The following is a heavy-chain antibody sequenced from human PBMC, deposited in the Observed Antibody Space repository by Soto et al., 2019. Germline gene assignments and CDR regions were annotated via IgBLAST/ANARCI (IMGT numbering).Heavy chain of an antibody. J-gene: IGHJ5*02. CDR1: GFSLSTSGVG. D-gene: IGHD4-17*01. Sequence: QITLKESGPTLVKPTQTLTLTCTFSGFSLSTSGVGVGWIRQPPGKALEWLALIYWDDDKRYSPSLKSRLTITKDTSKNQVVLTMTNMDPVDTATYYCAHVDYGDSKEDNWFDPWGQGTLVTVSS. CDR3: AHVDYGDSKEDNWFDP. V-gene: IGHV2-5*02. CDR2: IYWDDDK.